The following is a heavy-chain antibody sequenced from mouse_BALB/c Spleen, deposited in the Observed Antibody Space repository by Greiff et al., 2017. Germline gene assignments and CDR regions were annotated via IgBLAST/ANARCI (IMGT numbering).Heavy chain of an antibody. J-gene: IGHJ3*01. V-gene: IGHV1-15*01. D-gene: IGHD2-14*01. CDR1: GYTFTDYE. CDR2: IDPETGGT. Sequence: QVHVKQSGAELVRPGASVTLSCKASGYTFTDYEMHWVKQTPVHGLEWIGAIDPETGGTAYNQKFKGKATLTADKSSSTAYMELRSLTSEDSAVYYCTGYGFAYWGQGTLVTVSA. CDR3: TGYGFAY.